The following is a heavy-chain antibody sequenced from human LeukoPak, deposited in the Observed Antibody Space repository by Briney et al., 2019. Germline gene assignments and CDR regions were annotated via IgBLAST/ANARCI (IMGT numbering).Heavy chain of an antibody. Sequence: GGSLRLSCAASGFTFSSYGMHWVRQAPGKGLEWVAVIWYDGSNKYYADSVKGRFTISRDNAKNSLYLQMNSLRAEDTAVYYCARMAGLSWFDPWGQGTLVTVSS. V-gene: IGHV3-33*01. CDR1: GFTFSSYG. D-gene: IGHD5-24*01. CDR3: ARMAGLSWFDP. J-gene: IGHJ5*02. CDR2: IWYDGSNK.